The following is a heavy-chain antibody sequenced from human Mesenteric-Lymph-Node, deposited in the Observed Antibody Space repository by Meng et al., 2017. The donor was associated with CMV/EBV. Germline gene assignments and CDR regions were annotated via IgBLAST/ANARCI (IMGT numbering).Heavy chain of an antibody. CDR3: AKDPSWSGYFDYFRYGMDV. CDR2: IRYDGSNQ. J-gene: IGHJ6*02. CDR1: GFTFSSNG. Sequence: GGSLRLSCAGSGFTFSSNGMHWVRQAPGQGLEWVAFIRYDGSNQYYADSVKGRFTISRDNSKNTLYLQMNSLRAEDTAVYYCAKDPSWSGYFDYFRYGMDVWGQGTTVTVSS. V-gene: IGHV3-30*02. D-gene: IGHD3-3*01.